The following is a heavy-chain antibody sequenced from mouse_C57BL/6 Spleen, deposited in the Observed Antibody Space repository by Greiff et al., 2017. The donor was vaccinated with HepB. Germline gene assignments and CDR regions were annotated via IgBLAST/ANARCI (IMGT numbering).Heavy chain of an antibody. V-gene: IGHV7-3*01. CDR1: GFTFTDYY. Sequence: EVNLVESGGGLVQPGGSLSLSCAASGFTFTDYYMSWVRQPPGKALEWLGFIRNKANGYTTEYSASVKGRFTISRDNSQSILYLQMNALRAEDSATYYCARWRGGLVSYWYFDVWGTGTTVTVSS. CDR3: ARWRGGLVSYWYFDV. CDR2: IRNKANGYTT. J-gene: IGHJ1*03. D-gene: IGHD2-10*02.